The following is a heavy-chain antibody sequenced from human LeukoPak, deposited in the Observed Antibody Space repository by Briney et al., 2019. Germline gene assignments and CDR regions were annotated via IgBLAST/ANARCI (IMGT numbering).Heavy chain of an antibody. CDR2: INHSGST. D-gene: IGHD1-26*01. J-gene: IGHJ6*03. CDR1: GGSFSGYY. V-gene: IGHV4-34*01. CDR3: ARRRVGATFYYYYYMDV. Sequence: SETLSLTCAVYGGSFSGYYWSWIRQPPGKGLEWIGEINHSGSTNYNPSLKSRVTISVDTSKDQFSLKLSSVTAADTSVYYCARRRVGATFYYYYYMDVWGKGTTVTVSS.